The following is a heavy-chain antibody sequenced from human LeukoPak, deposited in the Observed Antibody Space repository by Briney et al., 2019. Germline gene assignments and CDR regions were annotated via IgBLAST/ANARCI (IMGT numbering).Heavy chain of an antibody. V-gene: IGHV1-2*06. D-gene: IGHD3-3*01. CDR3: ARGTFYDFWSGDSDY. CDR1: GGTFSSYA. Sequence: DSVKVSCKASGGTFSSYAISWVRQAPGQGLEWMGRINPNSGDTNYAQKFQGRVTMTRDTSISTAYMDLSRLKSDDTAVYYCARGTFYDFWSGDSDYWGQGTLVTVSS. CDR2: INPNSGDT. J-gene: IGHJ4*02.